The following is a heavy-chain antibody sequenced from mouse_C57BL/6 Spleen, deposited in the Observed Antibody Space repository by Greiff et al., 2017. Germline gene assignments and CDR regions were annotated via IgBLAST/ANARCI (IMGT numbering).Heavy chain of an antibody. V-gene: IGHV1-55*01. CDR2: IYPGSGST. CDR1: GYTFTSYW. Sequence: VQLKQPGAELVKPGASVKMSCKASGYTFTSYWITWVKQRPGQGLEWIGAIYPGSGSTNYNETCKSKATLTVNTASSTVYMQLSSLTSEDSAVYYCARNDGSSYGYFDVWGTGTTVTVSS. CDR3: ARNDGSSYGYFDV. J-gene: IGHJ1*03. D-gene: IGHD1-1*01.